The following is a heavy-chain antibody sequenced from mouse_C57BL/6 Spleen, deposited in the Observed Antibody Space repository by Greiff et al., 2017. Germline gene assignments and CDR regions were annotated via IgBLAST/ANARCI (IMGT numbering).Heavy chain of an antibody. CDR1: GYTFTSYW. Sequence: QVQLQQPGAELVRPGTSVTLSCKASGYTFTSYWMHWVKQRPGQGLEWIGVIDPSDSYTNYNQKFKGKATLTVDTSSSTAYMQLSSLTSEDSAVYYCARDYGTDYWGQGTTLTVSS. D-gene: IGHD1-1*01. J-gene: IGHJ2*01. CDR2: IDPSDSYT. CDR3: ARDYGTDY. V-gene: IGHV1-59*01.